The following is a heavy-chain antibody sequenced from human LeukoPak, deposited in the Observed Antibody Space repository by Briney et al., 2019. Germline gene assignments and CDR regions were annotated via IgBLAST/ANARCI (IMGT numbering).Heavy chain of an antibody. CDR1: GYTFTSYY. CDR3: ARGSTYGGVDY. CDR2: INPSGGST. V-gene: IGHV1-46*01. J-gene: IGHJ4*01. Sequence: GSVKVSCKASGYTFTSYYMHWVRQAPGPGLEWMGIINPSGGSTSYAQKFQGRVAVTRDSSTTTVYMELSSLRSEDPAVYYGARGSTYGGVDYWGQGTLVTVSS. D-gene: IGHD4-17*01.